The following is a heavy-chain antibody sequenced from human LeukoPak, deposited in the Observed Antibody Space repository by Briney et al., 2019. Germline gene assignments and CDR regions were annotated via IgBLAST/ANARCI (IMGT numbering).Heavy chain of an antibody. Sequence: GGSLRLSCAASGFTFSSYSMNWDRQAPGKGLEWVSSISSSSSYIYYADSVKGRFTISRDNAKNSLYLQMNGLRAEDTAVYYCARGGGSYYFDYWGQGTLVTVSS. CDR1: GFTFSSYS. J-gene: IGHJ4*02. CDR2: ISSSSSYI. CDR3: ARGGGSYYFDY. D-gene: IGHD5-12*01. V-gene: IGHV3-21*01.